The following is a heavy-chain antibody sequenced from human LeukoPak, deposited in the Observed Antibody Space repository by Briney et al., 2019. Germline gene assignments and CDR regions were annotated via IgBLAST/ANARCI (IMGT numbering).Heavy chain of an antibody. J-gene: IGHJ4*02. CDR2: ISYDGRDK. D-gene: IGHD6-13*01. CDR1: GFSFSTYA. Sequence: PERSLRLSCAASGFSFSTYAIHWVRQAPGKGLEWVAVISYDGRDKHHVDSVKGRFIISRDNSKNTLYLQMNSLRAEDTAVYYCARDRVRIASYYFDSWGQGTLVTVSS. V-gene: IGHV3-30*04. CDR3: ARDRVRIASYYFDS.